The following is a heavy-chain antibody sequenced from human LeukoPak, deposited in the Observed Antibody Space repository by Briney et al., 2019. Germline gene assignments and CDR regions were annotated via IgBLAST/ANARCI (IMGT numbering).Heavy chain of an antibody. CDR1: GDSVSINSAA. CDR3: ARESAAGTKGDFDY. Sequence: SQTLSLTCAISGDSVSINSAAWNWISQSPSRGLEWLGRTYYRSKWYNDYAVSVKSRITINPDTSKNQFSLQLNSVTPEDTAVYYCARESAAGTKGDFDYWGQGTLVTVSS. J-gene: IGHJ4*02. CDR2: TYYRSKWYN. D-gene: IGHD6-13*01. V-gene: IGHV6-1*01.